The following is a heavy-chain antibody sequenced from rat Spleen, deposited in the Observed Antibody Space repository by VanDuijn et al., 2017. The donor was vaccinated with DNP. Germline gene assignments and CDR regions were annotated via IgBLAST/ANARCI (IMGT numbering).Heavy chain of an antibody. D-gene: IGHD1-12*02. J-gene: IGHJ2*01. CDR2: INTRGRET. CDR3: ARRYYDDSYFDY. CDR1: GFTFSDYY. V-gene: IGHV5S23*01. Sequence: EVQLVESGGGLVQPGRSLKLSCAASGFTFSDYYMAWIRQVPGKGLEWVATINTRGRETYYPDSVRGRFTVSRDNTQNSLYLQMDSLESEDTATYYCARRYYDDSYFDYWGQGVVVTVSS.